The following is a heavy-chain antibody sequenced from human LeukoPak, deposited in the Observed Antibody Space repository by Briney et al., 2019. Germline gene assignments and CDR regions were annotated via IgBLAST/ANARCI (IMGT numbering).Heavy chain of an antibody. J-gene: IGHJ6*03. V-gene: IGHV1-69*05. Sequence: SVKVSCKASGGTFSSYAISWVRQAPGQRLEWMGRIIPIFGTANYAQKFQGRVTVTTDESTSTAYMELSSLRSEDTAVYYCARGRYYDSSGYYKSLYYYYYYMDVRGKGTTVTVSS. CDR2: IIPIFGTA. CDR3: ARGRYYDSSGYYKSLYYYYYYMDV. CDR1: GGTFSSYA. D-gene: IGHD3-22*01.